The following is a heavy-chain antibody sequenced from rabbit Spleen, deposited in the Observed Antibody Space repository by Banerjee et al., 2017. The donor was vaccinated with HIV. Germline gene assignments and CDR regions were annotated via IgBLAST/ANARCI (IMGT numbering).Heavy chain of an antibody. D-gene: IGHD4-1*01. V-gene: IGHV1S47*01. J-gene: IGHJ3*01. CDR1: GFDFSSDA. CDR3: VREVAARFGL. Sequence: LEESGGGLVQPGGSLTLSCKVSGFDFSSDAMCWVRQAPGKGPEYIACIYNGDGSTYYANWVNGRFSISRENTQNTVSLQLNSLTAADTATYFCVREVAARFGLWGQGTLVTVS. CDR2: IYNGDGST.